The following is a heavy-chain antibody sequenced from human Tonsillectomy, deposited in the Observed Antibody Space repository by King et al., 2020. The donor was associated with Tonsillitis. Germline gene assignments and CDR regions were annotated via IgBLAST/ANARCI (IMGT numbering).Heavy chain of an antibody. CDR3: VRDAAFAFDV. CDR1: EFSLSDYH. CDR2: VTPTSGTT. J-gene: IGHJ3*01. Sequence: VQLVESGGGLVQPGGSLRLSCVASEFSLSDYHMNWVRQAPGKGLEWIAYVTPTSGTTYYADSVKGRFTISRDNAKNSVFLQMNSLGAEDTAVYYCVRDAAFAFDVWGQGTWVTVSS. V-gene: IGHV3-48*04.